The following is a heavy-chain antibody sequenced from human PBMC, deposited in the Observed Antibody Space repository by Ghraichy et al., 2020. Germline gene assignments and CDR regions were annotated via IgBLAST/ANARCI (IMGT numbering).Heavy chain of an antibody. CDR2: MYYSGST. D-gene: IGHD6-6*01. CDR3: ARSYSSSSSRVEY. CDR1: GGSISSYY. V-gene: IGHV4-59*01. Sequence: SETLSLTCTASGGSISSYYWSWIRQPPGKGLEWIGSMYYSGSTNYNPSLKSRATISIDTSKNQVSLKLSSVTAADTAVYYCARSYSSSSSRVEYWGQGTLVTVSS. J-gene: IGHJ4*02.